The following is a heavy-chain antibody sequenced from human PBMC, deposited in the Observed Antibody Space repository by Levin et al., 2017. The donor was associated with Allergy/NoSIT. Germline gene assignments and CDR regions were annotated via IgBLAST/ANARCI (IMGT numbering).Heavy chain of an antibody. J-gene: IGHJ6*02. V-gene: IGHV3-30-3*01. D-gene: IGHD2-2*01. CDR3: AAEWVVPAAISRYYGMDV. Sequence: GGSLRLSCAASGFTFSSYAMHWVRQAPGKGLEWVAVISYDGSNKYYADSVKGRFTISRDNSKNTLYLQMNSLRAEDTAVYYCAAEWVVPAAISRYYGMDVWGQGTTVTVSS. CDR2: ISYDGSNK. CDR1: GFTFSSYA.